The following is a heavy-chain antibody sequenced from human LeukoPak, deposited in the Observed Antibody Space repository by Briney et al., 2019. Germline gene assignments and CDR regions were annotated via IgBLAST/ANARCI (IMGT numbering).Heavy chain of an antibody. D-gene: IGHD3-10*01. Sequence: PSETLSLTCAVYGGSFSSYYWSWIRQPAGKGLEWIGRIYTSGSTNYNPSLKSRVTMSVDTSKNQFSLKLSSVTAADTAVYYCARDSGSYSFGYWGQGTLVTVSS. J-gene: IGHJ4*02. CDR3: ARDSGSYSFGY. CDR1: GGSFSSYY. CDR2: IYTSGST. V-gene: IGHV4-4*07.